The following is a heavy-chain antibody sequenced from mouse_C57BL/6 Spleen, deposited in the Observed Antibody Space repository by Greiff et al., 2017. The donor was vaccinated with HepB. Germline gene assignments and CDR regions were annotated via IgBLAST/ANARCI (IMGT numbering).Heavy chain of an antibody. CDR1: GYTFTSYW. CDR3: ARIKKIVDTYFDY. V-gene: IGHV1S81*02. D-gene: IGHD1-1*01. J-gene: IGHJ2*01. CDR2: TNPTNGRT. Sequence: VQLQQSGAELVKAGASVKMSCKASGYTFTSYWMHWVKQRHGQGLEWFAETNPTNGRTYYNEKFKSKATLTVDKSSSTAYMLLSGPTYGDSAVYYCARIKKIVDTYFDYGGQGTTLTVSS.